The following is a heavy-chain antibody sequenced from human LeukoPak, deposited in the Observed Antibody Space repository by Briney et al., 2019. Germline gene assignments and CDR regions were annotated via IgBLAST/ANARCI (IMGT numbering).Heavy chain of an antibody. CDR1: GLTSTTYW. V-gene: IGHV3-7*03. CDR2: INQDGSDK. Sequence: PGGSLRLSCVVSGLTSTTYWMNWVRQAPGKGLEWVANINQDGSDKHYVGSVKGRFSVSGDYAKKSLYLQMNNLRDDDTAVYCCAVGSGWLSDSWSQGALVTVSS. CDR3: AVGSGWLSDS. J-gene: IGHJ4*02. D-gene: IGHD6-19*01.